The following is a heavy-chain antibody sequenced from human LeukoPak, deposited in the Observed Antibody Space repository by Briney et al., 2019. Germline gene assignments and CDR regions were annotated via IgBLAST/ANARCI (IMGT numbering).Heavy chain of an antibody. CDR3: AWKYYFDSSGYFYVDS. D-gene: IGHD3-22*01. J-gene: IGHJ4*02. CDR2: IQHSGLT. Sequence: SETLSLTCAVSGYFISSGYYWGWIRQTPGKGLEWIGRIQHSGLTNYNPSLKSRVTISIDTSKNQFSLKLSSVTAADTAVYYCAWKYYFDSSGYFYVDSWGQGTLVTVSS. CDR1: GYFISSGYY. V-gene: IGHV4-38-2*01.